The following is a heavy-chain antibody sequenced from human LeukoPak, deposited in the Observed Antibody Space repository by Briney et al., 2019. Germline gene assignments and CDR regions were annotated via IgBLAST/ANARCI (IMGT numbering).Heavy chain of an antibody. J-gene: IGHJ5*02. Sequence: PLSLTCTVSGGSISSGDYYWSWIRQPPGKGLEWIGYIYYSGSTYYNPSLKSRVTISVDTSKNQFSLKLSSVTAADTAVYYCARGTHIVVVPAAILFDPWGQGTLVTVSS. CDR2: IYYSGST. CDR1: GGSISSGDYY. D-gene: IGHD2-2*01. V-gene: IGHV4-30-4*08. CDR3: ARGTHIVVVPAAILFDP.